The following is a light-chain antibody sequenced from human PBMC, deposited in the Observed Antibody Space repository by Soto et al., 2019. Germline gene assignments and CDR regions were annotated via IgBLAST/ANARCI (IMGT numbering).Light chain of an antibody. CDR1: SSDVGSYNL. CDR2: DDD. J-gene: IGLJ1*01. CDR3: GSWDSSLSAYV. V-gene: IGLV2-14*02. Sequence: QSALTQPASVSGSPGQSITISCTGTSSDVGSYNLVSWYQQHPGKAPKLMIYDDDKRPSGIPDRFSGSKSGTSATLGITGFQTGDEADYYCGSWDSSLSAYVFGTGTKLTVL.